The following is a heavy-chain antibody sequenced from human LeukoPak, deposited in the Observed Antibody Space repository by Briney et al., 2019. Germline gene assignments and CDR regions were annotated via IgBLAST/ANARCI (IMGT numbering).Heavy chain of an antibody. D-gene: IGHD1-26*01. CDR1: GYLFTTYP. J-gene: IGHJ4*02. CDR3: ARTASGNYGTFDY. V-gene: IGHV7-4-1*02. CDR2: INTTTGNP. Sequence: ASVKVSCKASGYLFTTYPMNWLRQAPGQGLEYMGWINTTTGNPTYVQGFTGRFVFSLDTSVSTAYLQISSLKAEDTAVYYCARTASGNYGTFDYWGQGTLVTVSS.